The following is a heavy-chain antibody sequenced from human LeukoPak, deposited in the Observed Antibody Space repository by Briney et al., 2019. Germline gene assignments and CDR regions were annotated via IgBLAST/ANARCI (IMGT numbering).Heavy chain of an antibody. D-gene: IGHD1-7*01. CDR2: INHSGST. J-gene: IGHJ4*02. CDR1: GGSFRGYY. V-gene: IGHV4-34*01. CDR3: ARVKLELRAYYFDY. Sequence: SETLSLTCAVYGGSFRGYYWSWIRQPPGKGLEWIGEINHSGSTNYNPSLKSRVTISVDTSKNQFSLKLSSVTAADTAVYYCARVKLELRAYYFDYWGQGTLVTVSS.